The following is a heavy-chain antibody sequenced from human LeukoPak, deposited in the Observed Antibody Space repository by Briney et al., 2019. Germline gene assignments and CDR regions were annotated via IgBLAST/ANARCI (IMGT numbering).Heavy chain of an antibody. Sequence: GGSLRLSCAASGFTFSTYPMNWVRQAPGKGLEWVSSVSGSSSYIYYADSVKGRFTISRHNAKNSLYLQMNSLRAKDTAVYYCARATWESTGYYYDYWGQGTLVTVSS. V-gene: IGHV3-21*01. D-gene: IGHD3-22*01. CDR3: ARATWESTGYYYDY. CDR1: GFTFSTYP. J-gene: IGHJ4*02. CDR2: VSGSSSYI.